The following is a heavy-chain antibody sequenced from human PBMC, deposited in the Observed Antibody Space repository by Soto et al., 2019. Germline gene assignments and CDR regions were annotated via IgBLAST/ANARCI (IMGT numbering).Heavy chain of an antibody. CDR2: INAGNGNT. CDR3: ARGLGLYYFDY. D-gene: IGHD1-26*01. V-gene: IGHV1-3*01. J-gene: IGHJ4*02. Sequence: ASVKVSCKASGYTFTSYAIRWVRQDPGQRLEWMGWINAGNGNTKYSQKFQGRVTITRDTSASTAYMELSSLRSEDTAVYYCARGLGLYYFDYWGQGTLVTVSS. CDR1: GYTFTSYA.